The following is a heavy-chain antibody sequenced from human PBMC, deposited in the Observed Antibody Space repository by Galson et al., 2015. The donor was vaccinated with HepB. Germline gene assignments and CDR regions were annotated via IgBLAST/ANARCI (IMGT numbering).Heavy chain of an antibody. CDR1: GFTFSSYG. V-gene: IGHV3-33*01. J-gene: IGHJ5*02. D-gene: IGHD1-26*01. CDR2: IWYDGSNE. Sequence: SLRLSCAASGFTFSSYGMHWVRQAPGKGLEWVAVIWYDGSNEYYADSVKGRFTISRDNSKNTLYLYMNSLRAEDTAVYYCARSYSGSYYDWLDPWGQGTLVTVSS. CDR3: ARSYSGSYYDWLDP.